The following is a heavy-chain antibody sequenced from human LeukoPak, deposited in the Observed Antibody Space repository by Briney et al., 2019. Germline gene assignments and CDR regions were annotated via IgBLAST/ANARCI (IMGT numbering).Heavy chain of an antibody. V-gene: IGHV4-38-2*01. Sequence: KPSETLSLTCAVSGYSISSGYYWGWIRQPPGKGLEWIGSIYHSGSTYYNPSLKSRVTISVDTSKNQFSLKLSSVTAADTAVYYCAIPFISSSWTIFDYWGQGTLVTVSS. CDR3: AIPFISSSWTIFDY. CDR2: IYHSGST. J-gene: IGHJ4*02. CDR1: GYSISSGYY. D-gene: IGHD6-13*01.